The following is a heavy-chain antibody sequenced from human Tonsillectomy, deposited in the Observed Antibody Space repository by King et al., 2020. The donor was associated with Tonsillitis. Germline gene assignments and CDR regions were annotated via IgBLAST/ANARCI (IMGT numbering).Heavy chain of an antibody. CDR3: ARAFHTYFDY. D-gene: IGHD3-16*01. CDR1: GFTVSSNY. CDR2: IYSIGST. V-gene: IGHV3-53*01. J-gene: IGHJ4*02. Sequence: VQLVESGGGLIQPGGSLRLSCAASGFTVSSNYMSWVRQAPGKGLEWVSVIYSIGSTYYAGSVKGRFTISRDNSKNTLYLQMNSLGAEDPAVYYCARAFHTYFDYWGQGALVTVSS.